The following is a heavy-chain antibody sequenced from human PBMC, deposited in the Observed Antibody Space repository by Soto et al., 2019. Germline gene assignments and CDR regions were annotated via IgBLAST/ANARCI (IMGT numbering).Heavy chain of an antibody. CDR3: ARGGFYGELFDY. V-gene: IGHV3-21*01. CDR1: GFIFSRYS. D-gene: IGHD3-10*01. Sequence: EVHLVESGGGLVKPGGSLRLSCAASGFIFSRYSMNWVRQAPGKGLEWVSSISSVDSYIHYADSVEGRFTISRDNAKNSVFLQLNSLRAEDTAIYYCARGGFYGELFDYWGQGTLVSVSS. CDR2: ISSVDSYI. J-gene: IGHJ4*02.